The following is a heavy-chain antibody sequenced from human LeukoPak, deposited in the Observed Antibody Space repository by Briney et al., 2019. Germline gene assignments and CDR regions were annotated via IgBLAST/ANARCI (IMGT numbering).Heavy chain of an antibody. D-gene: IGHD2-21*01. V-gene: IGHV3-49*04. Sequence: PGGFLRLSCAASGFTFGDYAMSWVRQAPGKGLEWVGFIRSKTYGGAADYGASVKGRFTIYRDDSKSIAYLQMKSLEIEDTAVYYCTRIGIAIIGRDPVDYWGQGTLVTVSS. CDR2: IRSKTYGGAA. CDR3: TRIGIAIIGRDPVDY. J-gene: IGHJ4*02. CDR1: GFTFGDYA.